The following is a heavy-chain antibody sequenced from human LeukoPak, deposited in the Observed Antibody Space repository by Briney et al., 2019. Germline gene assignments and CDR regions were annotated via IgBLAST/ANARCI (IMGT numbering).Heavy chain of an antibody. D-gene: IGHD3-10*01. CDR1: GFXFNGYT. J-gene: IGHJ3*02. V-gene: IGHV3-33*01. CDR3: ARDAFGARGIGGGLDI. CDR2: IWYDGSNK. Sequence: GGSLRLSCVASGFXFNGYTMHWVRQAPGKGREWVAIIWYDGSNKYCADSVKGRFTISRDNSKNTLFLQMNSLRAEDTAVYYCARDAFGARGIGGGLDIWGQGTMVIVSS.